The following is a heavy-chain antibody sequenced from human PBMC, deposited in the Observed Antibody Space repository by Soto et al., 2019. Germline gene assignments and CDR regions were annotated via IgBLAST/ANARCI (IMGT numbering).Heavy chain of an antibody. Sequence: GGSLRLSCAASGFAFCDYYMNWVRQAPGKGLEWVSSISSSSTIYYADSVKGRFTISRDNAKNSLYLQMNSLRAEDTAVYYCARDRRITIFGDYYYYYDMDVWGQGTTVTVSS. CDR1: GFAFCDYY. CDR3: ARDRRITIFGDYYYYYDMDV. V-gene: IGHV3-11*04. J-gene: IGHJ6*02. CDR2: ISSSSTI. D-gene: IGHD3-3*01.